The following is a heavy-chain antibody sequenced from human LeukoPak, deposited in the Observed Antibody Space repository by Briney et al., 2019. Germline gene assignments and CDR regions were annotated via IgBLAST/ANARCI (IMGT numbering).Heavy chain of an antibody. J-gene: IGHJ4*02. CDR2: IYASGYT. D-gene: IGHD3-10*01. V-gene: IGHV4-4*07. CDR3: ARNHIVTGTYFDS. CDR1: GDSISSYY. Sequence: PETLSLTCTVAGDSISSYYWNWIRQPAGKGLEWIGRIYASGYTEYNPSLQTRVTMSVDTSKNEFSLKVDTVTAADTAVYFCARNHIVTGTYFDSWGQGILVPVSS.